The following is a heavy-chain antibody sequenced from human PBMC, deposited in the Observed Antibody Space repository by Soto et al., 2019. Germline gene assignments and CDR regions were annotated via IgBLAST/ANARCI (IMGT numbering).Heavy chain of an antibody. Sequence: SETLSLTCAVYGGSFSGYHWSWIRQPPGKGLEWIGEINHSRDTNYNPSLKSRVTISVDTSKNQFSLMINSVTAADTAAYYCARVKWFGELGNWFDPWGQGTLVTVSS. D-gene: IGHD3-10*01. CDR3: ARVKWFGELGNWFDP. CDR2: INHSRDT. J-gene: IGHJ5*02. CDR1: GGSFSGYH. V-gene: IGHV4-34*01.